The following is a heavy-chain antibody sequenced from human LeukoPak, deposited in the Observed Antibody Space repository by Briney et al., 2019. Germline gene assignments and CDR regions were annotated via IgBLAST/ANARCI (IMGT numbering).Heavy chain of an antibody. CDR2: ITASGTAM. V-gene: IGHV3-48*02. J-gene: IGHJ4*02. CDR3: ASSGSYRFDY. D-gene: IGHD1-26*01. CDR1: GFTSSSYS. Sequence: GGSLRLSCAASGFTSSSYSMNWVRQAPGKGLEWVSHITASGTAMFYADSVKGRFTISRDNAKNSLYLQMNSLRDEDTAVYYCASSGSYRFDYWDQGTLVTVSS.